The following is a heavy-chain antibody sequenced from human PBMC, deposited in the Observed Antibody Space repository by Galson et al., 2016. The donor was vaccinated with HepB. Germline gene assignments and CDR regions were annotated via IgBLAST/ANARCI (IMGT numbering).Heavy chain of an antibody. Sequence: SETLSLTCTVSGGSISSSSYFWAWIRQPPGKGLDWIGSIYYSGTTHYNPSLQSRVSISVDPSKNQFSLRLTSVSAADTAMYSFARQDRAGIVNFWGQGTMVTVSS. V-gene: IGHV4-39*01. CDR1: GGSISSSSYF. CDR2: IYYSGTT. D-gene: IGHD6-19*01. CDR3: ARQDRAGIVNF. J-gene: IGHJ3*01.